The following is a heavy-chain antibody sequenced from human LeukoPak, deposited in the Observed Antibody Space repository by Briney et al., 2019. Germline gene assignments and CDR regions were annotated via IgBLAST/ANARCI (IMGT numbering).Heavy chain of an antibody. CDR2: IGTYNGNT. D-gene: IGHD3-22*01. J-gene: IGHJ4*02. CDR1: GYTLTSYG. V-gene: IGHV1-18*01. CDR3: ARGEVYDSSGEFDY. Sequence: ASVKVSCKASGYTLTSYGINWVRQAPGQGLEWMGWIGTYNGNTNYAQKLQGRVTMTTDTSTSTAYMELRSLRSDDTAVYYCARGEVYDSSGEFDYWGQGTLVTVSS.